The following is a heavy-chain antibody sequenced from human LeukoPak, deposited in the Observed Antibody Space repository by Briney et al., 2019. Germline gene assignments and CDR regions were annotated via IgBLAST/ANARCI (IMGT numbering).Heavy chain of an antibody. CDR2: ISGDGGST. D-gene: IGHD3-22*01. CDR1: GFTFSSYA. CDR3: AKEDDSSGYTSIGWVDY. J-gene: IGHJ4*02. Sequence: GRSLRLSCAASGFTFSSYAMHWVRQAPGKGLEWVSLISGDGGSTYYADSVKGRFTISRDNSKNSLYLQMNSLRTEDTALYYCAKEDDSSGYTSIGWVDYWGQGTLVTVSA. V-gene: IGHV3-43*02.